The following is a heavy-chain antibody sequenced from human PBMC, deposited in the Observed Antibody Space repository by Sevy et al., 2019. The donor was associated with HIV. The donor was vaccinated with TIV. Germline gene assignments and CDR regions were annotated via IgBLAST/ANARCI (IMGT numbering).Heavy chain of an antibody. CDR3: ARSVEGHFDY. CDR1: GFKFSVYS. V-gene: IGHV3-48*02. J-gene: IGHJ4*02. D-gene: IGHD1-1*01. Sequence: GGSRRLSCAASGFKFSVYSMNWVRQAPGKGLEWISYMTSDTRTIKYAESVKGRFTIYRDNARNSVYLQMNSLRDEDTAVYYCARSVEGHFDYWGQGTLVTVSS. CDR2: MTSDTRTI.